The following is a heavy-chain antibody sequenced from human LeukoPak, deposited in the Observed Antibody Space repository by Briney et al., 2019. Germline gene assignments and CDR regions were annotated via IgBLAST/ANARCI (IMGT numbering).Heavy chain of an antibody. CDR1: GFSVSNSY. D-gene: IGHD6-13*01. Sequence: GGSLRLSCAASGFSVSNSYMYWVRQAPGKGLEWVSFFYKGDSTYYADSVKGRFTISRDNSKNTLYLQMNSLRAEDTAVYYCAKDLEQQRLVLGGVVYWGQGTLVTVSS. CDR3: AKDLEQQRLVLGGVVY. J-gene: IGHJ4*02. CDR2: FYKGDST. V-gene: IGHV3-53*01.